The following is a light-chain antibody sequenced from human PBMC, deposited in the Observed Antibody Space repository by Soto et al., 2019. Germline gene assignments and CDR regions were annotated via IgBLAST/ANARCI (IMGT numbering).Light chain of an antibody. CDR3: QQYGRSTWT. CDR1: QSVSSDY. Sequence: EIVLTQSPGTLSLSPGERATLSCRASQSVSSDYLAWYQQKPGQAPRVLIYGASSRATGIPYRFSGSGSGTDFTLTIRRLEPEDFAVYYCQQYGRSTWTFGQGTKVDIK. CDR2: GAS. J-gene: IGKJ1*01. V-gene: IGKV3-20*01.